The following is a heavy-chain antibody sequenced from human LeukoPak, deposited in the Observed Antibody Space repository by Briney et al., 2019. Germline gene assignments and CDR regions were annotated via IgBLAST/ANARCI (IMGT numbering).Heavy chain of an antibody. CDR1: GGSISSGSYY. CDR3: ARDTPSITIFGVVYNWFDP. V-gene: IGHV4-61*02. J-gene: IGHJ5*02. CDR2: IYTSGGT. D-gene: IGHD3-3*01. Sequence: SETLSLTCTVSGGSISSGSYYWSWIRQPAGKGLEWIGRIYTSGGTNYNPSLKSRVTISVDTSKNQFSLKLSSVTAADTAVYYCARDTPSITIFGVVYNWFDPWGQGTLVTVSS.